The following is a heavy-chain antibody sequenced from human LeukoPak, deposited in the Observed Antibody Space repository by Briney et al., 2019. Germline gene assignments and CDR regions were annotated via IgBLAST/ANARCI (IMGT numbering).Heavy chain of an antibody. J-gene: IGHJ4*02. CDR3: ARIGHISRYQLLLIDY. Sequence: ASVKVSCKASGYTFTGYAMNWVRQAPGQGLEWMGWINTNTGNPTYAQGFTGRFVFSLDTSVSTAYLQISSLKAEDTAVYYCARIGHISRYQLLLIDYWGQGTLVTVSS. CDR2: INTNTGNP. D-gene: IGHD2-2*01. V-gene: IGHV7-4-1*02. CDR1: GYTFTGYA.